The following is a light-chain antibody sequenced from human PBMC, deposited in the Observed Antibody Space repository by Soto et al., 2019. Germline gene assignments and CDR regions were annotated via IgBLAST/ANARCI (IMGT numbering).Light chain of an antibody. Sequence: DIVMTQSPDSLAVSLGERATINCKFSQSLYNSNNLNYLAWYQQKPGQPPKLLLYWASTRESGVPDRFSGSGSGTDFTLTISSLQAADVAVYYCQQCHSNPSTFGQGTKLEIK. CDR1: QSLYNSNNLNY. V-gene: IGKV4-1*01. J-gene: IGKJ2*01. CDR3: QQCHSNPST. CDR2: WAS.